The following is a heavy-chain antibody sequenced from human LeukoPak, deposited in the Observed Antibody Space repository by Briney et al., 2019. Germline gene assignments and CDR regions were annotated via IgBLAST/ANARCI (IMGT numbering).Heavy chain of an antibody. CDR1: GGSISSHY. Sequence: SETLSLTCTVSGGSISSHYWSWIRQPPGKGLEWIGYIYYSGSTNYNPSLKSRVTISVDTSKNQFSLKLSSVTAADTAVYYCARHPMAKNYYYYYGMDVWGQGTTVTVSS. CDR3: ARHPMAKNYYYYYGMDV. D-gene: IGHD5-24*01. CDR2: IYYSGST. V-gene: IGHV4-59*08. J-gene: IGHJ6*02.